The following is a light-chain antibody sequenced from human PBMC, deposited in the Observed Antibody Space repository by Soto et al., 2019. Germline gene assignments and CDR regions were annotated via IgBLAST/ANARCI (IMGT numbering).Light chain of an antibody. V-gene: IGKV1-8*01. CDR1: QGISSY. Sequence: AIRMTQSPSSFSASTGDRVTITCRASQGISSYLAWYQQKPGKAPKLLIYAASTLQGGVPSRFSGSGSGTDFTLTISCLQSEDFATYYCQQYYSYQWTFGQGTKVDIK. CDR3: QQYYSYQWT. CDR2: AAS. J-gene: IGKJ1*01.